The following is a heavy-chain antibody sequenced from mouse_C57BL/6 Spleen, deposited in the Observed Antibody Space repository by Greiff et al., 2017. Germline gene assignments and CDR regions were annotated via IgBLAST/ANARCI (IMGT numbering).Heavy chain of an antibody. CDR3: ARWDVTRALDY. D-gene: IGHD2-12*01. CDR1: GYTFTSYW. Sequence: VQLQQPGAELVMPGASVKLSCKASGYTFTSYWMHWVKQRPGQGLEWIGEIDPSDSYTNYNQKFKGKSTLTVDKSSSTAYMQLSSLTSEDSAVYYCARWDVTRALDYWGQGTSVTVSS. CDR2: IDPSDSYT. V-gene: IGHV1-69*01. J-gene: IGHJ4*01.